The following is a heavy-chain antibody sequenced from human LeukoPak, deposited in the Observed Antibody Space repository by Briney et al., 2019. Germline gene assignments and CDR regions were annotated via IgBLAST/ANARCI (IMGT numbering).Heavy chain of an antibody. D-gene: IGHD3-10*01. V-gene: IGHV3-21*01. Sequence: PGGSLRLSCAASGFSLSAYSMNWVRQAPGKGLEWVSGISSSSNYIFYGDSVKGRFTISRGNAKNSLYLQMNSLRAEDTAVYYCARDRITMVRGVMWYWGQGTLVTVSS. J-gene: IGHJ4*02. CDR2: ISSSSNYI. CDR3: ARDRITMVRGVMWY. CDR1: GFSLSAYS.